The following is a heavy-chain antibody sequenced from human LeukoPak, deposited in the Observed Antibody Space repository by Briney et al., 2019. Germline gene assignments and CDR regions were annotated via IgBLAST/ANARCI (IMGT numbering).Heavy chain of an antibody. D-gene: IGHD1-20*01. V-gene: IGHV3-30*04. CDR2: ISYDGSNK. CDR1: GFTFSSYA. CDR3: ARDAPITGTTDYFDY. J-gene: IGHJ4*02. Sequence: GGSLRLSCAASGFTFSSYAMHWVRQAPGKGLEWVAVISYDGSNKYYADSVKGRFTISGDNSKNTLYLQMNSLRAEGTAVYYCARDAPITGTTDYFDYWGQGTLVTVSS.